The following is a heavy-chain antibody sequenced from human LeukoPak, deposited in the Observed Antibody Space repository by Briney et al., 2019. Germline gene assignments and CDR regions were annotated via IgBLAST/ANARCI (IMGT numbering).Heavy chain of an antibody. D-gene: IGHD6-19*01. Sequence: SETLSLTCAVSEMSFSAYYWNWIRQSPGKGLEWIGEINYGGSTKYTPSLEGRGTILIDTSKNQFSLKLTSVTAADTAVYYCARGYPPGSGSRGSHAFDVWGQGTMVTVSS. J-gene: IGHJ3*01. V-gene: IGHV4-34*01. CDR1: EMSFSAYY. CDR2: INYGGST. CDR3: ARGYPPGSGSRGSHAFDV.